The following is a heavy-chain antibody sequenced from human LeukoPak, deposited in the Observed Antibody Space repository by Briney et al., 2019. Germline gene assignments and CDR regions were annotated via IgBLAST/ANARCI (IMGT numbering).Heavy chain of an antibody. CDR2: MNPNSGGT. Sequence: GASVKVSCKASGYTFTSYDINWVRQATGQGLEWMGWMNPNSGGTNYAQKFQGRVTMTRDTSISTAYMELSRLRSDDTAVYYCARDQSVRGKRPLYWGQGTLVTVSS. CDR3: ARDQSVRGKRPLY. D-gene: IGHD3-10*01. CDR1: GYTFTSYD. J-gene: IGHJ4*02. V-gene: IGHV1-2*02.